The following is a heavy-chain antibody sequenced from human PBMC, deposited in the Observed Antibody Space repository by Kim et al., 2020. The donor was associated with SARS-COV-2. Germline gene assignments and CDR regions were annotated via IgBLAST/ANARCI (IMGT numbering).Heavy chain of an antibody. CDR3: ASVVTGWFDS. V-gene: IGHV1-69*13. CDR2: IIPIFGTA. D-gene: IGHD2-21*02. Sequence: SVKVSCKASGGTFSSYAISWVRQAPGHGLEWMGGIIPIFGTAHYAQKFLGRVTITADESTSTAYMELSSLRSEDTAVYYCASVVTGWFDSWGQGTLVTV. J-gene: IGHJ5*01. CDR1: GGTFSSYA.